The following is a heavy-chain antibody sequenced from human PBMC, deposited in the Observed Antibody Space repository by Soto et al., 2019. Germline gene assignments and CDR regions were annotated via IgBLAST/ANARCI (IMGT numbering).Heavy chain of an antibody. J-gene: IGHJ1*01. CDR3: AKDSSSSWWNAEYFQH. D-gene: IGHD6-13*01. Sequence: GGSLRLSCAASGFTFSSYAMSWVRQAPGKGLEWVSAISGSGGSTYHADSVKGRFTISRDNSKNTLYLQMNSLRAEDTAVYYCAKDSSSSWWNAEYFQHWGQGTLVTVSS. CDR2: ISGSGGST. CDR1: GFTFSSYA. V-gene: IGHV3-23*01.